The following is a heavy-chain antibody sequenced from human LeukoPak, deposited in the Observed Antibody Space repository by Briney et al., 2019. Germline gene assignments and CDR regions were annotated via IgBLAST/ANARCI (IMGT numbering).Heavy chain of an antibody. CDR2: INSDGSNT. V-gene: IGHV3-74*01. CDR3: AKETLGYCSGGSCQGLNY. J-gene: IGHJ4*02. CDR1: GFTFSSNW. Sequence: GGSLRLSCAASGFTFSSNWMHWVRQGPGKGLVWVSRINSDGSNTNYADSVKGRFTISRDNAKNTLYLQMNSLRAEDTAIYYCAKETLGYCSGGSCQGLNYWGQGTLVTVSS. D-gene: IGHD2-15*01.